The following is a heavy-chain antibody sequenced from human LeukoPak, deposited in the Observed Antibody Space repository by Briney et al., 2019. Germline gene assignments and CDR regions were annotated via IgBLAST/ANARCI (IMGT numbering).Heavy chain of an antibody. CDR1: GCSISSYY. Sequence: SETLSLTCTVSGCSISSYYWSWIRQPPGKGLEWIGYIYYSGSTNYNPSLKSRVTISVDTSNNQFSLKLSSVTAADTAVYYCARDLYGDYYFDYWGQGTLVTVSS. CDR2: IYYSGST. D-gene: IGHD4-17*01. CDR3: ARDLYGDYYFDY. V-gene: IGHV4-59*01. J-gene: IGHJ4*02.